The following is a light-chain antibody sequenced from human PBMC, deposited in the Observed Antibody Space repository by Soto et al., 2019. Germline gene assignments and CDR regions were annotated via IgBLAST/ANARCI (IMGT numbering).Light chain of an antibody. CDR3: QQYNNWPPVT. V-gene: IGKV3-15*01. CDR1: QSVDNN. CDR2: GAS. J-gene: IGKJ3*01. Sequence: IVMTQSPATLSLSPWDTATLSCRASQSVDNNLAWYQQKPGQAPRLLIYGASTRATGIPARFSGSGSGTEFTLTISSLQSEDFAVYFCQQYNNWPPVTFGPGTKVDIK.